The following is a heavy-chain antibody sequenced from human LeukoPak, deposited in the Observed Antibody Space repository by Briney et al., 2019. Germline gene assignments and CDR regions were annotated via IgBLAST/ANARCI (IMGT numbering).Heavy chain of an antibody. Sequence: ASVKVSCKASGYTFTSYDISWVRQAPGQGLEWMGWISAYNGNTNYAQKLQGRVTMTTDTSTTTAYMELSSLRSEDTAVYYCASLMYYYDSSGYSVQFDPWGQGTLVTVSS. D-gene: IGHD3-22*01. CDR2: ISAYNGNT. CDR1: GYTFTSYD. V-gene: IGHV1-18*01. J-gene: IGHJ5*02. CDR3: ASLMYYYDSSGYSVQFDP.